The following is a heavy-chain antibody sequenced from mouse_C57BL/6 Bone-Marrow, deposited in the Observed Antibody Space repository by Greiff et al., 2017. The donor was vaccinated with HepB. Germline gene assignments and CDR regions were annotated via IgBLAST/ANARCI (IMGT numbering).Heavy chain of an antibody. V-gene: IGHV1-61*01. CDR1: GYTFTSYW. J-gene: IGHJ1*03. CDR2: IYPSDSET. CDR3: AITVSYWYFDV. D-gene: IGHD1-1*01. Sequence: QVQLQQPGAELVRPGSSVKPSCKASGYTFTSYWMDWVKQRPGQGLEWIGNIYPSDSETHYNQKFKDKATLTVDKSSSTDYMHLSSLTSEDSAVYYCAITVSYWYFDVWGTGTTVTVSS.